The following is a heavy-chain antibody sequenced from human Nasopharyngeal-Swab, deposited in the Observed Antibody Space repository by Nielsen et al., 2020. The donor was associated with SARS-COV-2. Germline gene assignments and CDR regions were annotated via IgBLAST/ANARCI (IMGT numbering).Heavy chain of an antibody. V-gene: IGHV4-59*01. Sequence: SETLPLTCTVSGGSISSYYWSWIRQPPGKGLEWIGYIYYSGSTNYNPSLKSRVTISVDTSKNQFSLKLSSVTAADTAVYYCARGDWGNWFDPWGQGTLVTVSS. J-gene: IGHJ5*02. CDR1: GGSISSYY. CDR2: IYYSGST. D-gene: IGHD3/OR15-3a*01. CDR3: ARGDWGNWFDP.